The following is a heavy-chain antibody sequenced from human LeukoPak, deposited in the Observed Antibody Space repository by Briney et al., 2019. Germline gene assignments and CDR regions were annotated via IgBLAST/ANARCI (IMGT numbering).Heavy chain of an antibody. V-gene: IGHV3-23*01. Sequence: QSGGSLRLSCAASGFTFSSYAMSWVRQAPGKGLEWVSSISGSADSINYADSVKGRFTISRDNSQNTLDLQMNSLRGEDTAIYYCARGTEGYFDYWGQGTLVTVSS. CDR2: ISGSADSI. CDR1: GFTFSSYA. J-gene: IGHJ4*02. CDR3: ARGTEGYFDY.